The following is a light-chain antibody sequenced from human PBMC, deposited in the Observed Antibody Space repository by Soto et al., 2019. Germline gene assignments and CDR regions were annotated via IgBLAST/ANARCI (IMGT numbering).Light chain of an antibody. CDR2: DNN. J-gene: IGLJ2*01. Sequence: QSVLTQPPSVSAAPGQKVTISCSGSSSNIGNNYVSWYQQLPGTAPKLLIYDNNKRPSGIPDRFSGSKSGTSATLGITGLQTGDEADYYCGTWDSSLSAGGDVVFGGGTKVTGL. CDR1: SSNIGNNY. V-gene: IGLV1-51*01. CDR3: GTWDSSLSAGGDVV.